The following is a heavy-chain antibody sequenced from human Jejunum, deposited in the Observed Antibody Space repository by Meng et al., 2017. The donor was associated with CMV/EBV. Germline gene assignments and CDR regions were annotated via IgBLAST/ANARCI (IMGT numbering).Heavy chain of an antibody. Sequence: GFSFNHSAMHWVRPAPGKGLEHVSVISGNGGATYYADSVKGRFTISRDNSKNTLYLQMGSLRADDMADYYCARDQNENYPYNWFDPWGQGTLVTVSS. D-gene: IGHD1-7*01. CDR1: GFSFNHSA. J-gene: IGHJ5*02. V-gene: IGHV3-64*02. CDR3: ARDQNENYPYNWFDP. CDR2: ISGNGGAT.